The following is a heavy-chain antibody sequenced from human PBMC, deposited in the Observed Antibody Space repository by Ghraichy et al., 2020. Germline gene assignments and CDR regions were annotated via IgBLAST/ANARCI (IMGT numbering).Heavy chain of an antibody. D-gene: IGHD7-27*01. J-gene: IGHJ6*03. CDR2: IYYSGST. CDR1: GGSISSSSYY. CDR3: TLTGDLDYYYYYMDV. V-gene: IGHV4-39*01. Sequence: SQTLSLTCTVSGGSISSSSYYWGWIRQPPGKGLEWIGSIYYSGSTYYNPSLKSRVTISVDTSKNQFSLKLSSVTAADTAVYYCTLTGDLDYYYYYMDVWGKGTTVTVSS.